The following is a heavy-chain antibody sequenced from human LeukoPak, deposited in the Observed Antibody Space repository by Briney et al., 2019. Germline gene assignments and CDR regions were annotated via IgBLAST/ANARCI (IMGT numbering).Heavy chain of an antibody. CDR1: RYTLPNYV. CDR2: INSYSGNK. J-gene: IGHJ4*02. CDR3: ARGPIHSKGVVAARIFHY. D-gene: IGHD6-6*01. Sequence: ASVTVSCKGSRYTLPNYVINWVRQASGRGLEWMGWINSYSGNKGYVQKFQGRVTMTRNTSISTAYMELSSLRSEDTAVYYCARGPIHSKGVVAARIFHYWGQGTLVTVSS. V-gene: IGHV1-8*01.